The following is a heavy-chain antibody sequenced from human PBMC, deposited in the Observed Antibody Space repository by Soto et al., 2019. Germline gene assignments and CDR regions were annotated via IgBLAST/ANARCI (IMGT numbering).Heavy chain of an antibody. CDR3: ASWLEEAGRGGNYYYGMDV. CDR1: GGTFSSYA. J-gene: IGHJ6*04. CDR2: IVPILGTA. V-gene: IGHV1-69*12. Sequence: QVQLVQSGAEVKKPGSSVQVSCKASGGTFSSYAFSWVRLAPGQGLEWMGAIVPILGTADYAQKFQGRVTITAHESTSTAHMELSGSMAEDTAVYYCASWLEEAGRGGNYYYGMDVWGEGITVTVAS. D-gene: IGHD3-10*01.